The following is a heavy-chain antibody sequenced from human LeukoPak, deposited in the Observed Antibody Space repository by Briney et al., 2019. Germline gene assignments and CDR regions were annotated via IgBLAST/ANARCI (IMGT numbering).Heavy chain of an antibody. J-gene: IGHJ2*01. V-gene: IGHV5-51*01. CDR3: ARLGGDTYYFGSTSYPNWYFDL. CDR1: GYTFTSYW. Sequence: GESLKISCQASGYTFTSYWIGWVRQMPGKGLECMGIIYPDDSDTTYSPSFQGQVTISADKSFSTAYLQWSSLKASDTAIYYCARLGGDTYYFGSTSYPNWYFDLWGRGTLVTVSS. D-gene: IGHD3-10*01. CDR2: IYPDDSDT.